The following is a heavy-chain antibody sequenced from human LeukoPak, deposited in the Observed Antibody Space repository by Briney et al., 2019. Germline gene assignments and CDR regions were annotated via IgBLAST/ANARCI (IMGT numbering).Heavy chain of an antibody. V-gene: IGHV1-18*01. Sequence: PGASVKVSCKASGYTFTSYGISWVRQAPGQGLEWMGWISAYNGNTNYAQKLQGRVTMTTDTSTSTAYMELRSLRSDDTAVYYCARYYLAAALGEDAFDIWGQGTMVTVSS. CDR3: ARYYLAAALGEDAFDI. J-gene: IGHJ3*02. CDR1: GYTFTSYG. D-gene: IGHD6-13*01. CDR2: ISAYNGNT.